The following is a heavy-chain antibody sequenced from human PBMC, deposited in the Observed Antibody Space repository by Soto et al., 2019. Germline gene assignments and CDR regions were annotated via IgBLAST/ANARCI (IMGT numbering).Heavy chain of an antibody. J-gene: IGHJ3*02. V-gene: IGHV3-21*01. CDR2: ISSSSSYI. D-gene: IGHD6-25*01. Sequence: GGSLRLSCAASGFTFSSYSMSWVRQAPGKGLEWVSSISSSSSYIYYADSVKGRFTISRDNAKNSLYLQMNSLRAEDTAVYYCARALGSGVAFDIWGQGTMVTVSS. CDR3: ARALGSGVAFDI. CDR1: GFTFSSYS.